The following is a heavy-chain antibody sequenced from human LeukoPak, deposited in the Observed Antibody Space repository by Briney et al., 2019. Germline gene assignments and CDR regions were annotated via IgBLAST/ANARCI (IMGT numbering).Heavy chain of an antibody. Sequence: GASVKVSCKASGYTFTSYGISWVRQAPGQGLAWMGWISAYNGNTNYAQKLQGRVTMTTDTSTSTAYMELRSLRSDDTAVYYCARGVPRIQLWPSAPYYYYMDVWGKGTTVTVSS. CDR3: ARGVPRIQLWPSAPYYYYMDV. CDR1: GYTFTSYG. CDR2: ISAYNGNT. J-gene: IGHJ6*03. V-gene: IGHV1-18*01. D-gene: IGHD5-18*01.